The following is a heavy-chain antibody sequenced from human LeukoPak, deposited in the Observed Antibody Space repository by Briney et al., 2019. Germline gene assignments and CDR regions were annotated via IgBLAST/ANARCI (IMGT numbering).Heavy chain of an antibody. V-gene: IGHV3-23*01. CDR1: GFAFSSYA. J-gene: IGHJ4*02. CDR3: ANPDSSGFYFSIRFDF. D-gene: IGHD3-22*01. Sequence: GGSLRLSCTASGFAFSSYAMSWVRQAPGKGLEWVSTMSGSGDSTYYADSVKGRFTVSRDNSKNTLYLQMNSLRAEDTAVYFCANPDSSGFYFSIRFDFWGQGTLVTVSS. CDR2: MSGSGDST.